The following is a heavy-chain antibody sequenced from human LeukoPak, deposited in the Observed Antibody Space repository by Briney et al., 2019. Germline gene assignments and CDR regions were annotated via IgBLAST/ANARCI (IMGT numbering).Heavy chain of an antibody. D-gene: IGHD6-13*01. CDR1: GYTFSNYY. Sequence: ASVKVSCWTSGYTFSNYYMHWVRQAPGQGPEWMGWINPKSGGTDYAQRFQGRVTMTRDTSISTAYMELSGLRSDDTAVYYCARDGVYSTNFDAFDIWGQGTMVTVSS. J-gene: IGHJ3*02. V-gene: IGHV1-2*02. CDR2: INPKSGGT. CDR3: ARDGVYSTNFDAFDI.